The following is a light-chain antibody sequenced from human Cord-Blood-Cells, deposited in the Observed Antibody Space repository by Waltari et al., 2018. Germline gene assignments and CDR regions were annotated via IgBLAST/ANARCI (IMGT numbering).Light chain of an antibody. Sequence: DIQMTQSPSSLSASVGDRVTITCRASQSISSYLNWYHQKPGKAPKLLIYAASSLQSGVPSRFSGSGSGTDFTLTISSLQPEDFATYYCQQSYSTPVHFGXGXKXEIK. CDR1: QSISSY. V-gene: IGKV1-39*01. CDR2: AAS. J-gene: IGKJ2*01. CDR3: QQSYSTPVH.